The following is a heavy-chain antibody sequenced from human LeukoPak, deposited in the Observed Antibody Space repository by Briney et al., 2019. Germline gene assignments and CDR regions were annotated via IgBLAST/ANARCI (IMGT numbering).Heavy chain of an antibody. D-gene: IGHD3-10*01. CDR1: GFTFSMYD. CDR2: INSAGDT. CDR3: ARASGWGMGV. V-gene: IGHV3-13*04. J-gene: IGHJ6*02. Sequence: PGGSLRLSCAASGFTFSMYDMHWVRQGAGRGLEWVSAINSAGDTYYAGSVKGRFTISRENAENSLYLQMNSLSVGDTAVYYCARASGWGMGVRGQGTTVTVSS.